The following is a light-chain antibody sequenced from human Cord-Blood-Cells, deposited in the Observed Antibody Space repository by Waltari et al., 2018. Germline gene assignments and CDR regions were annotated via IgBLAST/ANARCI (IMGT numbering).Light chain of an antibody. J-gene: IGKJ2*01. CDR2: AAS. Sequence: DIQMTQSPSSLSASVGDRVTITCPASQSISSYLNWYQQKPGKAPKLLIYAASSLQSGVPSRFSGSGSGTDFTLTISSLQPEEFATYYCQQSYSTPPYTFGQGTKLEIK. V-gene: IGKV1-39*01. CDR3: QQSYSTPPYT. CDR1: QSISSY.